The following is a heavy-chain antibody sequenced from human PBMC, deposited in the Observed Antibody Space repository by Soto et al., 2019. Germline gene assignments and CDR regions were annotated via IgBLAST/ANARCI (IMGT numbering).Heavy chain of an antibody. Sequence: SQTLSLTCTVSGDSISSPDYYWSWIRQTPGKGLEWIGHIFYSGTTYYNPSLKSRLTISVDTSKNHFSLRLTSDDTAIYYCARGDSTDCSNGVCSFFYNHDMDVWGQGTTVTVSS. CDR1: GDSISSPDYY. CDR3: ARGDSTDCSNGVCSFFYNHDMDV. J-gene: IGHJ6*02. V-gene: IGHV4-30-4*01. CDR2: IFYSGTT. D-gene: IGHD2-8*01.